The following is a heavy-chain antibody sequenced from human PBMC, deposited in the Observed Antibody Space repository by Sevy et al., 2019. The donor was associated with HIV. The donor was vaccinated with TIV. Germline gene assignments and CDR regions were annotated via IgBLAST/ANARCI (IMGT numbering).Heavy chain of an antibody. CDR2: ISGSGTRT. V-gene: IGHV3-23*01. Sequence: GGSLRLSCAVSGFSFDSYGMTWVRQAPGKGLEWVSAISGSGTRTYYADSVKGRFINSRDNSKNTLDLQMNSLRAEDHAIYYGAKGGGGHYDPDEIAYYFYYYNMDVWGKGTTVTVSS. J-gene: IGHJ6*03. D-gene: IGHD3-22*01. CDR3: AKGGGGHYDPDEIAYYFYYYNMDV. CDR1: GFSFDSYG.